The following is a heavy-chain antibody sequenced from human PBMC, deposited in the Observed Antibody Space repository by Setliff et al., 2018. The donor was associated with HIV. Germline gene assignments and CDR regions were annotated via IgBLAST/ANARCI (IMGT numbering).Heavy chain of an antibody. CDR1: AFTFSDYW. CDR3: TRGGFGDFYYYYMDV. Sequence: GGSLRLSCRASAFTFSDYWMTWVRQAPGRGLEWVANIKDDGSEKNYLDSIKGRFTIFRDNAYLQMNSLNTEDTAVYYCTRGGFGDFYYYYMDVWGKGTTVTVSS. CDR2: IKDDGSEK. J-gene: IGHJ6*03. D-gene: IGHD3-10*01. V-gene: IGHV3-7*03.